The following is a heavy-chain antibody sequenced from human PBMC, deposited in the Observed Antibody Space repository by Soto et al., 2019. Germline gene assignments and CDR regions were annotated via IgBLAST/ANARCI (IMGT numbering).Heavy chain of an antibody. J-gene: IGHJ4*02. V-gene: IGHV4-59*01. CDR1: GGSISSYY. CDR3: ASTGVRGYSYGQFDY. D-gene: IGHD5-18*01. Sequence: PSETLSLTCTVSGGSISSYYWSWIRQPPGKGLEWIGYIYYSGSTNYNPSLKSRVTISVDTSKNQFSLKLSSVTAADTAVYYCASTGVRGYSYGQFDYWGQGTLVTVSS. CDR2: IYYSGST.